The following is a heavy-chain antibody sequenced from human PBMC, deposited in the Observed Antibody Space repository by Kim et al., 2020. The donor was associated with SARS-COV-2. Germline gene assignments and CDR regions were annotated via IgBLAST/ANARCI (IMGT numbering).Heavy chain of an antibody. CDR3: ARVGIAVAGATLYFDY. D-gene: IGHD6-19*01. Sequence: SLKSRVTISVDTSKNQFSLKLSSVTAADTAVYYCARVGIAVAGATLYFDYWGQGTLVTVSS. J-gene: IGHJ4*02. V-gene: IGHV4-39*07.